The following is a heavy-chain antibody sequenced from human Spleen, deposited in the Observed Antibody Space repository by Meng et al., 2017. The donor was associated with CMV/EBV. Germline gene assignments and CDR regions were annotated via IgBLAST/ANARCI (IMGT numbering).Heavy chain of an antibody. CDR2: INPNSGGT. CDR3: ACATETLYELLFSHFPPYYYYGMDV. Sequence: ASVKVSCKASGYTFTGYYMHWVRQAPGQGLEWMGWINPNSGGTNYAQKFQGRVTMTRDTSISTAYLELSRLRSDDTAVSYFACATETLYELLFSHFPPYYYYGMDVWGQGTTVTVSS. J-gene: IGHJ6*02. CDR1: GYTFTGYY. V-gene: IGHV1-2*02. D-gene: IGHD2-2*01.